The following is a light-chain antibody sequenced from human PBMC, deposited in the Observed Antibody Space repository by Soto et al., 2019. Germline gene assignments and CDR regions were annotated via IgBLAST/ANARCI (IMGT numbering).Light chain of an antibody. CDR3: ASWDYSLRAWV. J-gene: IGLJ3*02. CDR1: SSNIARHS. CDR2: RDD. Sequence: QPVLTQPPSASGTPGQRVTISCSGSSSNIARHSVTWYQHLPGTAPRLLIHRDDQRPSGVPDRFSASKSGTSASLAISGLQSEDEANYYCASWDYSLRAWVFGEGTKLTLL. V-gene: IGLV1-44*01.